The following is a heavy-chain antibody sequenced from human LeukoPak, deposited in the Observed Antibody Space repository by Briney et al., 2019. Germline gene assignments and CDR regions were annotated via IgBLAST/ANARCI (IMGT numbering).Heavy chain of an antibody. CDR3: ARSDDYGDYPSLLYESASFFDY. CDR1: GGSFSGYY. CDR2: INLSGST. J-gene: IGHJ4*02. V-gene: IGHV4-34*01. Sequence: SETLSLTCAVYGGSFSGYYWSWIRQPPGKGLEWIGEINLSGSTNYTPSLKSRLTISVDTSKNQCCLKLSSVTAADTAVYYRARSDDYGDYPSLLYESASFFDYWGQGTLVSVSS. D-gene: IGHD4-17*01.